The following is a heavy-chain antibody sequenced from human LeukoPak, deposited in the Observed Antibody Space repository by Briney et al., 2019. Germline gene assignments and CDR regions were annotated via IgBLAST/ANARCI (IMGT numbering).Heavy chain of an antibody. CDR3: AKGFALRDGYNSGAFDY. CDR2: ISWNSGSI. CDR1: GFTFDDYA. V-gene: IGHV3-9*01. D-gene: IGHD5-24*01. Sequence: PGGSLRLSCAASGFTFDDYAMHWVRQAPGKGLEWVSGISWNSGSIGYADSVKGRFTISRDNAKNSLYLQMNSLRAEDTALYYCAKGFALRDGYNSGAFDYWGQGTLVTVSS. J-gene: IGHJ4*02.